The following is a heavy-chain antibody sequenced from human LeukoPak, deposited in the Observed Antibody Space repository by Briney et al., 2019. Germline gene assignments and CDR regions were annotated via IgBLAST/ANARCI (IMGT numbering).Heavy chain of an antibody. CDR1: GGSVSSHY. CDR3: ARDSIEGNYYQLYAFDL. J-gene: IGHJ3*01. V-gene: IGHV4-59*02. D-gene: IGHD1-26*01. CDR2: IYYTGST. Sequence: PSETLSLTCTVSGGSVSSHYWSWIRQPPGKGLEWIGDIYYTGSTNHNPSLKSRVTISVDTSENQFSPRLSSVTAAGTAVYYCARDSIEGNYYQLYAFDLWGQGTMVTVSS.